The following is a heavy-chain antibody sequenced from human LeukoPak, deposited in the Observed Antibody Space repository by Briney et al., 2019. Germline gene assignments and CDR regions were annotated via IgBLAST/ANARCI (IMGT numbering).Heavy chain of an antibody. J-gene: IGHJ4*02. Sequence: SETLSLTCTVSGGSISSYYWSWIRQPPGKGLEWIGYIYYSGSTNYSPSLKSRVTISVNTSKNQFSLKLSSVTAADTAVYYCAREGYYDSSGYPDYWGQGTLVTVSS. CDR1: GGSISSYY. CDR3: AREGYYDSSGYPDY. CDR2: IYYSGST. V-gene: IGHV4-59*12. D-gene: IGHD3-22*01.